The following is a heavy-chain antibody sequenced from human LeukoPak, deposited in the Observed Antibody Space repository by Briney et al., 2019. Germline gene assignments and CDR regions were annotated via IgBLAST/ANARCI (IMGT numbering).Heavy chain of an antibody. Sequence: GGSLRLSCAASGFNFNNYGMQWVRQAPGKGLEWVAVIWYDGSNKYYADSEKGRFTISRDNSKNTLYLQMNSLRAEDTAVYYCARDLGIAAAGFDYWGQGTLVTVSS. CDR1: GFNFNNYG. CDR3: ARDLGIAAAGFDY. D-gene: IGHD6-13*01. J-gene: IGHJ4*02. CDR2: IWYDGSNK. V-gene: IGHV3-33*08.